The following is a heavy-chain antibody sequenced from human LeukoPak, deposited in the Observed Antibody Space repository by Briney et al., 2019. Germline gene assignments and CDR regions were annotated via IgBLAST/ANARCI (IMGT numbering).Heavy chain of an antibody. V-gene: IGHV3-7*04. J-gene: IGHJ3*02. CDR2: INQGGSEK. CDR1: GFTFGTYW. CDR3: SRDVRAFGI. Sequence: GGSLRLSCAGSGFTFGTYWMSWVRQAPGKGLEWVGNINQGGSEKHCVDSVKGRFTISRDNAKNSLYLQMNSLRAEDTAVYYCSRDVRAFGIWGQGTMVTVSS.